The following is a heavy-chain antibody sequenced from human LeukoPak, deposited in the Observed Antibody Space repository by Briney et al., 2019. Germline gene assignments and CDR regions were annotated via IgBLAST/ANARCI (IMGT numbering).Heavy chain of an antibody. CDR3: ATIAAAGQFY. CDR1: GLTFSSAD. Sequence: GGSLRLSCAVSGLTFSSADMHWVRQTTGKGLEWVSAIGNAGDTYYPVSVKGRFTISRDNAKNTLYLQMNSLRAEDTAVYYCATIAAAGQFYWGQGTLVTVSS. V-gene: IGHV3-13*04. D-gene: IGHD6-13*01. CDR2: IGNAGDT. J-gene: IGHJ4*02.